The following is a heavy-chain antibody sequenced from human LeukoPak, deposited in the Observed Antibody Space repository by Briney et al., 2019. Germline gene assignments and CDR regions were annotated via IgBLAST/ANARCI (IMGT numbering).Heavy chain of an antibody. J-gene: IGHJ5*02. D-gene: IGHD4-17*01. CDR1: GFTFKNAW. Sequence: GGSLRLSCAASGFTFKNAWMSWVRQASGKGLEWVGRIDSTPDGGTVEYAAPVKGRFTISRDDSKDTVYLQMNSLKADDTAVYYCNAGDVFDYGIGSPLDAWGQGTLVTVSS. V-gene: IGHV3-15*04. CDR3: NAGDVFDYGIGSPLDA. CDR2: IDSTPDGGTV.